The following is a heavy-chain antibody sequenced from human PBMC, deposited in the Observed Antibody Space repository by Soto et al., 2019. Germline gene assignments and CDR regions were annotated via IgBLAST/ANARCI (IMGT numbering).Heavy chain of an antibody. V-gene: IGHV3-30*18. CDR1: GFTFNNYD. D-gene: IGHD2-15*01. Sequence: GGSLRLSCAASGFTFNNYDMYWVRQAPGKGLEWVAFISYDGRTKYYADSVKGRFPISRDNSKNTLYLQMNSLRPEDTAVYFCTKGRGGQYYFDYWGQGTLVTVSS. J-gene: IGHJ4*02. CDR2: ISYDGRTK. CDR3: TKGRGGQYYFDY.